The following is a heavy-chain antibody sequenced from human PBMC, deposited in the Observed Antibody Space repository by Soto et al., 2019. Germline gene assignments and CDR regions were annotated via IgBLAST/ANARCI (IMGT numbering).Heavy chain of an antibody. CDR2: IYFTGTT. J-gene: IGHJ5*02. CDR3: ARFDYGDFRNWFDP. D-gene: IGHD4-17*01. CDR1: GGSISSGGYS. Sequence: PSETLSLTCTVSGGSISSGGYSWSWIRQSPGKGLEWIGYIYFTGTTYYSPSLKSRVTISVDTSKNQFSLKLSSVTAADTAVYYCARFDYGDFRNWFDPWGQGTLVTVSS. V-gene: IGHV4-31*03.